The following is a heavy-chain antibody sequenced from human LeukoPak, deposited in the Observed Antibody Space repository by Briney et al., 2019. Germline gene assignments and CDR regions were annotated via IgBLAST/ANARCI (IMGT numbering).Heavy chain of an antibody. CDR3: AKDWDPTGDVYYYYYMDV. CDR2: ISYDGSNK. D-gene: IGHD2-8*02. J-gene: IGHJ6*03. CDR1: GFTFSSYA. V-gene: IGHV3-30*18. Sequence: GGSLRLSCAASGFTFSSYAMSWVRQAPGKGLEWVAVISYDGSNKYYADSVKGRFTISRDNSKNTLYLQMNSLRAEDTAVYYCAKDWDPTGDVYYYYYMDVWGKGTTVTVSS.